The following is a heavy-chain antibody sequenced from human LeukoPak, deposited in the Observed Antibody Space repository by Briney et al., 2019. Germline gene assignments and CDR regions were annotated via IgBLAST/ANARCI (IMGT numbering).Heavy chain of an antibody. V-gene: IGHV4-39*07. CDR1: GGSFSSYY. D-gene: IGHD5-24*01. J-gene: IGHJ1*01. CDR2: IYYSGST. Sequence: SETLSLTCAVYGGSFSSYYWGWIRQPPGKGLEWIGSIYYSGSTYYNPSLKSRVTISVDTSKNQFSLKLSSVTAADTAVYYCARGRRWLQLSSSEYFQHWGQGTLVTVSS. CDR3: ARGRRWLQLSSSEYFQH.